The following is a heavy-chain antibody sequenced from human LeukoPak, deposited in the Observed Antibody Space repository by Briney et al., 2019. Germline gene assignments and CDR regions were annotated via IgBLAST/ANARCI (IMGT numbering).Heavy chain of an antibody. Sequence: SETLSLTCTVSGGSISSSSYYWSWIRQPAGKGLEWIGRIYSTGNTDYNPSLKSRVTMSVDTSKNQFSLKMTSVTAADTAVYYCARGIAAAPERAFDIWGQGTMVTVSS. V-gene: IGHV4-61*02. CDR3: ARGIAAAPERAFDI. J-gene: IGHJ3*02. D-gene: IGHD6-13*01. CDR2: IYSTGNT. CDR1: GGSISSSSYY.